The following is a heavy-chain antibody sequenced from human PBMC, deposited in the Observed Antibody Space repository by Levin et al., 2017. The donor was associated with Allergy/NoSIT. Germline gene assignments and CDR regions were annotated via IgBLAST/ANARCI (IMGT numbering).Heavy chain of an antibody. CDR2: IKSKTDGGTT. CDR3: SRYYRTYYFDY. D-gene: IGHD3-22*01. V-gene: IGHV3-15*01. CDR1: GFTFTNAW. Sequence: KAGGSLRLSCAASGFTFTNAWMSWVRQAPGKGLEWVGRIKSKTDGGTTDYAAPVKGRFTISRDDSKNTLYLQMNSLKTEDTAVYYCSRYYRTYYFDYWGQGSLVTVSS. J-gene: IGHJ4*02.